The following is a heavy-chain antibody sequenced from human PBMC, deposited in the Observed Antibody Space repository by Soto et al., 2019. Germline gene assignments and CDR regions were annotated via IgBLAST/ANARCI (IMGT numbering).Heavy chain of an antibody. J-gene: IGHJ4*02. D-gene: IGHD5-18*01. Sequence: QMQLVQSGPEVKKPGTSVKVSCKASGLTFTNSAVQWVRQARGQRLEWIGWIVVGSGNTNYAQKFQERVTITRDMSTTTAYMELSSLRSEDTALYYCATDKGDSYGYGNYWGQGTLVTVSS. CDR1: GLTFTNSA. V-gene: IGHV1-58*01. CDR3: ATDKGDSYGYGNY. CDR2: IVVGSGNT.